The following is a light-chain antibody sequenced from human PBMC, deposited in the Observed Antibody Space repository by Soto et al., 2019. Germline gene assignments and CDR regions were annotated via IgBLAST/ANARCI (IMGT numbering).Light chain of an antibody. J-gene: IGKJ1*01. Sequence: DIQMTQSPSAMSASVGDRVTITCRASQGISKYLAWFQQRPGKVPRRLVYAASSWQSGVPSRFSGSGSGSEFTLTIRSLQPEDFGTYYCLQHTSYPWTSGQGTKVDIK. CDR3: LQHTSYPWT. CDR1: QGISKY. CDR2: AAS. V-gene: IGKV1-17*03.